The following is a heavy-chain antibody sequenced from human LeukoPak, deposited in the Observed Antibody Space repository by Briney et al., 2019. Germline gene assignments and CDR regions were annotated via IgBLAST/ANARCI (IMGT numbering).Heavy chain of an antibody. J-gene: IGHJ5*02. V-gene: IGHV3-30*07. CDR1: GFTFSSYA. D-gene: IGHD2-2*01. CDR2: ISYDGSNK. Sequence: PGRSLRLSCAASGFTFSSYAMHWVRQAPGKGLEWVAVISYDGSNKYYADSVKGRFTISRDNSKNTLYLQMNSLRAEDTAVYYCARARYCSSTSCLRGSLYWFDPWGQGTLVTVSS. CDR3: ARARYCSSTSCLRGSLYWFDP.